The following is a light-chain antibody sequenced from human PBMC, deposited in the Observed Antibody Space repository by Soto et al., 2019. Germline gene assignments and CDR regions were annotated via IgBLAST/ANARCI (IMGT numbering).Light chain of an antibody. J-gene: IGKJ2*01. CDR2: KAS. V-gene: IGKV1-5*03. CDR1: QSISSW. CDR3: QQYNSYSRNT. Sequence: IQMTQSPSTLSASVGDRVTITCRARQSISSWLAWYQQKPGKAPKLLIYKASSLESGGPSRFSGSGSGTEFTLTISSLQPDDFASYYCQQYNSYSRNTFGQGTKLEIK.